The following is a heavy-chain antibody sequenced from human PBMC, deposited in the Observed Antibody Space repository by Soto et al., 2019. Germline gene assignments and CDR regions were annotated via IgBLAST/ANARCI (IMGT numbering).Heavy chain of an antibody. Sequence: GESLKISCVASGFTFIDYSMSCILQAPGKGLEWLAFIDSRGRTLSYADSVRGRFTISRDNAENSVYLQMDSLRADDTAVYYCARQAARNYIDSWGQGNSVTVSS. CDR2: IDSRGRTL. CDR1: GFTFIDYS. J-gene: IGHJ4*02. V-gene: IGHV3-11*01. CDR3: ARQAARNYIDS. D-gene: IGHD6-6*01.